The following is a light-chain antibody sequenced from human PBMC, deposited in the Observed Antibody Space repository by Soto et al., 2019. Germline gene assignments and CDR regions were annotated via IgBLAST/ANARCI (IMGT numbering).Light chain of an antibody. CDR1: SSNIGAGYD. V-gene: IGLV1-40*01. CDR2: GNS. Sequence: QLVLTQPPSVSGAPGQRVTISCTGSSSNIGAGYDVHWYQQLPGTAPKVLIYGNSNRPSGVPDRFSGSKSGTSGSLAITGLRAEDEADYYCQSYDSSLSVVFGGGTKLTVL. CDR3: QSYDSSLSVV. J-gene: IGLJ2*01.